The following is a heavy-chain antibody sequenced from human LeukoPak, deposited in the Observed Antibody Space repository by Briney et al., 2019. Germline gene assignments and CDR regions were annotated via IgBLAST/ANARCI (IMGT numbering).Heavy chain of an antibody. D-gene: IGHD3-10*01. CDR3: ARARVTMIRGERVLDY. Sequence: SETLSLTWTVSGDSVSSVSYYWSWIRQRPGKGLEWIGYIYYSGSTNYNLSFKSRVTMSIDTSKNQFSLKLSSVTAADTAVYYCARARVTMIRGERVLDYWGQGTLVTVSS. CDR1: GDSVSSVSYY. CDR2: IYYSGST. V-gene: IGHV4-61*01. J-gene: IGHJ4*02.